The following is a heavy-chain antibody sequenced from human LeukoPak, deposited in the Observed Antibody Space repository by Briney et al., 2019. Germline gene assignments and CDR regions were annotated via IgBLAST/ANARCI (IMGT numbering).Heavy chain of an antibody. D-gene: IGHD5-18*01. J-gene: IGHJ6*02. CDR3: AAKTGYSYGYYYYYGMDV. CDR1: GFTFTSSA. Sequence: GTSVKVSCKASGFTFTSSAMQWVRQARGQRLEWIGWIVVGSGNTNYAQKFQERVTITRDMSTSTAYMELGSLRSEDTAVYYCAAKTGYSYGYYYYYGMDVWGQGTTVTVSS. CDR2: IVVGSGNT. V-gene: IGHV1-58*02.